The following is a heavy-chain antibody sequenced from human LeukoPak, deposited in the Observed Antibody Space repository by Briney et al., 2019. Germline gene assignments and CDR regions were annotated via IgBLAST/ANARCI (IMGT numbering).Heavy chain of an antibody. CDR3: ARVSVDTAMVTWFDP. V-gene: IGHV4-34*01. CDR1: GGSFSGYY. Sequence: PSETLSLTCAVYGGSFSGYYWSWIRQPPGKGLEWIGEINHSGSTNYNPSLKSRVTISVDTSKNQFSLKLSSVTAADTAVYYCARVSVDTAMVTWFDPWGQGTLVTVSS. CDR2: INHSGST. J-gene: IGHJ5*02. D-gene: IGHD5-18*01.